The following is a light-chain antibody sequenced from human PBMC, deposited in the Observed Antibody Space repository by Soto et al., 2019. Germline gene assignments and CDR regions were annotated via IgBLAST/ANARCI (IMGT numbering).Light chain of an antibody. Sequence: EIVLTQSPGTLSLSPGERATLSCRASQSVSSRYLAWYQQKPGQGPRLLMYGESSRATGIPDRFSGGGSGTDFTLTMSRLEPEDFAVYYCQQYAYLWTIGQGTKVDIK. V-gene: IGKV3-20*01. J-gene: IGKJ1*01. CDR1: QSVSSRY. CDR3: QQYAYLWT. CDR2: GES.